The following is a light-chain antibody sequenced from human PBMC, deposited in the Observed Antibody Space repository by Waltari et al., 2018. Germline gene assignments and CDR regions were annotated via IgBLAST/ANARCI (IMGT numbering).Light chain of an antibody. CDR2: GAS. CDR1: QTLTKRY. CDR3: QQYGSSVLYT. J-gene: IGKJ2*01. V-gene: IGKV3-20*01. Sequence: VLTQSPGTLSLSPGERVTLSCRASQTLTKRYLAWYQQKPGQAPRLLIYGASSRAAGIPDRFSGSGSGTDFTLTISRLEPEDSAVYYCQQYGSSVLYTFGQGTKVEIK.